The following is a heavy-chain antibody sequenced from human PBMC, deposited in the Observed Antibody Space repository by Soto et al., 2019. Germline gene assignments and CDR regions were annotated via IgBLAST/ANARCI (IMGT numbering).Heavy chain of an antibody. CDR2: ISSSSSYT. J-gene: IGHJ4*02. CDR3: ARGAIAAAGTSTY. Sequence: QVQLVESGGGLVKPGGSLRLSCAASGFTFSDYYMSWIRQAPGKGLEWVSYISSSSSYTNYADSVKGRFTISRDNAKNSLYLKMNSLRAEDTAVYYCARGAIAAAGTSTYWGQGTLVTVSS. D-gene: IGHD6-13*01. CDR1: GFTFSDYY. V-gene: IGHV3-11*05.